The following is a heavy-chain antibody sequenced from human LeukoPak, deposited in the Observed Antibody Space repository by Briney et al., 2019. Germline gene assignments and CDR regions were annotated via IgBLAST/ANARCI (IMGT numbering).Heavy chain of an antibody. V-gene: IGHV3-30*02. CDR2: QWYDVSTK. Sequence: GGSLRLSCAASRFTLSSSGMHWVRQAPGKGLEWVAFQWYDVSTKYYADSVTGRFTISRDNAKNTLYLQMNSLRVEDTAVYYCAKDAPGHGAFDIWGQGTMVTVSS. CDR1: RFTLSSSG. J-gene: IGHJ3*02. CDR3: AKDAPGHGAFDI.